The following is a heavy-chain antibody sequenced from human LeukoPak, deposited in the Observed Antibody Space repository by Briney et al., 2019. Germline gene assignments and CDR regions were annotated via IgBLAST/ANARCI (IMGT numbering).Heavy chain of an antibody. Sequence: GGSLRLSCAASGFTFSTFAMIWVRQPPGKGLEWASSIFPSGGEIHYADSVRGRFTISRDNSKNTLYLQMSSLGAEDTAVYYCAKSGLNPFDYWGQGTLVTVSS. CDR2: IFPSGGEI. J-gene: IGHJ4*02. CDR1: GFTFSTFA. D-gene: IGHD2-15*01. CDR3: AKSGLNPFDY. V-gene: IGHV3-23*01.